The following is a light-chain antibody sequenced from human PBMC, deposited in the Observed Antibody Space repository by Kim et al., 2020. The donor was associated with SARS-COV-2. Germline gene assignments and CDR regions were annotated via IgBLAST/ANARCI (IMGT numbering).Light chain of an antibody. CDR1: QSLLHSNGYNY. CDR2: LGS. CDR3: MQALQTPYT. V-gene: IGKV2-28*01. Sequence: PASISCRSSQSLLHSNGYNYLDWYLQKPGQSPQLLIYLGSNRASGVPDRFSGSGSGTDFTLKISRVEAEDVGVYYCMQALQTPYTFGQGTTVDIK. J-gene: IGKJ2*01.